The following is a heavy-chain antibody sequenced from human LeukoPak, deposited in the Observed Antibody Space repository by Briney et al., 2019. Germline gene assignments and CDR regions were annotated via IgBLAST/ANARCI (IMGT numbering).Heavy chain of an antibody. V-gene: IGHV3-21*01. CDR3: AREDSSGYYYFDY. J-gene: IGHJ4*02. Sequence: GGSLRLSCAASGFTFSSYSMNWVRQAPGKGLEWVSSISSSSSYIYYADSVTGRFTISRDNAKNSLYLQMNSLRAEDTAVYYWAREDSSGYYYFDYWGQGTLVTVSS. CDR2: ISSSSSYI. CDR1: GFTFSSYS. D-gene: IGHD3-22*01.